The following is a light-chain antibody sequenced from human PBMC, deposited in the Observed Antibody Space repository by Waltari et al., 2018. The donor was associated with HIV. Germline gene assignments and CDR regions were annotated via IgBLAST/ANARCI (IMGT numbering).Light chain of an antibody. V-gene: IGKV2-30*01. CDR3: MQGTHSWT. CDR1: QSLVYSDGNTY. J-gene: IGKJ1*01. CDR2: KVS. Sequence: VVMTQSPLSLPVTLGQPASISCRSRQSLVYSDGNTYLNWFQQRPGQSPRRLIYKVSNRDSGVPDRFSGSGSGTDFTLKISRVEAEDVGVYYCMQGTHSWTFGQGTKVEIK.